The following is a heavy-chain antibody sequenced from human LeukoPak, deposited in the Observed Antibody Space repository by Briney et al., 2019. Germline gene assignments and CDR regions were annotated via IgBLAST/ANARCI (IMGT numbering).Heavy chain of an antibody. CDR2: IRTDGSDK. D-gene: IGHD2-15*01. Sequence: GGSLRLSCAASGFTFSSYGIHWVRQAPGKGLEWMTFIRTDGSDKYYADSVKGRFTISRDNSKNMLFLQMNSLRAEDTAVYYCAKDGDDCIDFWGQGTLVTVSS. CDR3: AKDGDDCIDF. J-gene: IGHJ4*02. V-gene: IGHV3-30*02. CDR1: GFTFSSYG.